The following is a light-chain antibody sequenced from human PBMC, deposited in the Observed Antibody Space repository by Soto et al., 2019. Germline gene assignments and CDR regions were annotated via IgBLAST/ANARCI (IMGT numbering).Light chain of an antibody. CDR1: QSVNNN. V-gene: IGKV3-15*01. CDR2: GAS. CDR3: QVYNTWPWT. J-gene: IGKJ1*01. Sequence: ETLMTQSPATLSVSPGERATLSCRASQSVNNNLAWYQQKLGQAPRVLIYGASTRATGIPARFTGSGSGTEFILTITSLQSEDSAVYYCQVYNTWPWTFGQGTKVDIK.